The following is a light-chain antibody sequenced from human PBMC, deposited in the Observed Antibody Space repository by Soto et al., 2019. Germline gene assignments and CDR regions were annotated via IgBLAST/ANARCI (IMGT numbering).Light chain of an antibody. CDR3: QKYNSAPWT. Sequence: IQLTQSPSSLSASVGDRVTITCRASQGINSYLAWYQQKPGKAPKLLIYAASTSQSGVPSRFSGSGSGTDFTLTISSLQPEDVATYYCQKYNSAPWTFGQGTKVDIK. CDR1: QGINSY. J-gene: IGKJ1*01. CDR2: AAS. V-gene: IGKV1-9*01.